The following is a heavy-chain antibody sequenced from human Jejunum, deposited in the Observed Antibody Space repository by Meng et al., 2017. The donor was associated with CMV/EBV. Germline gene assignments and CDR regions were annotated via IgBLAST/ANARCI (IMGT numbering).Heavy chain of an antibody. D-gene: IGHD2/OR15-2a*01. J-gene: IGHJ4*02. CDR3: ARGAFD. Sequence: SLRLSCAASGFNVSNNYMNWVRQAPGKGLEWVSVIYDAGNTYYADSVKGRFTSSRDNSKNTLYLQMNSLRVEDTAVYYCARGAFDWGQGTLVTVSS. CDR2: IYDAGNT. V-gene: IGHV3-66*02. CDR1: GFNVSNNY.